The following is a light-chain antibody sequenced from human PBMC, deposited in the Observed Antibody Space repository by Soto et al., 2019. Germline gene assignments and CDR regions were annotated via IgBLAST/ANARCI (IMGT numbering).Light chain of an antibody. CDR3: SSYTSNNTLL. CDR1: SSDVGNYNY. V-gene: IGLV2-14*03. Sequence: QSALTQPASVSGSPGQSITISCTGTSSDVGNYNYVSWYQQHPGKVPKLMIYDVTNRPSGVSNRFSGSKSGNTASLTISGLQAEDEADYYCSSYTSNNTLLFGGGTKVTVL. CDR2: DVT. J-gene: IGLJ2*01.